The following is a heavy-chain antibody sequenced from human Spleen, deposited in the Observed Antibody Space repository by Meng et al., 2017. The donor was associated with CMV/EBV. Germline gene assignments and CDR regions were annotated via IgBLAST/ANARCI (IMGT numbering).Heavy chain of an antibody. D-gene: IGHD6-6*01. CDR3: ARAPPKYSSSSEIGY. CDR1: GSRFTLYW. J-gene: IGHJ4*02. Sequence: SGSRFTLYWIGWMRQLPGTGLEWMGIISPADSDTRYSPSFQGQVTISVDKSISTAYLQWSSLKASDTAMYYCARAPPKYSSSSEIGYWGQGTLVTVSS. CDR2: ISPADSDT. V-gene: IGHV5-51*01.